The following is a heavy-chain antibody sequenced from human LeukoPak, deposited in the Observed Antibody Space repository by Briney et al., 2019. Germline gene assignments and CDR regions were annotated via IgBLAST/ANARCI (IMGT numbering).Heavy chain of an antibody. D-gene: IGHD6-13*01. CDR2: IWYDGSNK. V-gene: IGHV3-33*01. CDR3: ARARIAAAGLNWFDP. CDR1: GFTFSSYG. Sequence: GGSLRLFCAASGFTFSSYGMHWVRQAPGKGLEWGAVIWYDGSNKYYADSVKGRFTISRDNSKNTLYLQMNSLRAEDTAVYYCARARIAAAGLNWFDPWGQGTLVTVSS. J-gene: IGHJ5*02.